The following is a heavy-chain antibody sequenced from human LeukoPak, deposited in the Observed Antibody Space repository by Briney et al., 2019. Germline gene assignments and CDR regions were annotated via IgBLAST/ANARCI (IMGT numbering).Heavy chain of an antibody. J-gene: IGHJ2*01. CDR1: GFTFSSYS. CDR3: ARGALGVATIWGDWYFDL. D-gene: IGHD5-12*01. CDR2: ISSSSSFL. Sequence: GGSLRLSCAASGFTFSSYSMNWVRQAPGKGLEWVSSISSSSSFLYYAGSVKGRFTISRDNAKNSLYLQVNSLRAEDTAVYYCARGALGVATIWGDWYFDLWGRGTLVTVSS. V-gene: IGHV3-21*06.